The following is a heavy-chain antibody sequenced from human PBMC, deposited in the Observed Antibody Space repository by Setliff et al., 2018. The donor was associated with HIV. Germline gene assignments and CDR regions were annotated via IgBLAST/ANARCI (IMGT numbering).Heavy chain of an antibody. V-gene: IGHV4-38-2*02. CDR2: IYHTGST. Sequence: PSETLSLTCTVSGYSISSGYFWGWIRQPPGKGLEWIGSIYHTGSTHYNPSLKSRVTISVDTSKNHFSLKLSSVTATDTALYYCARGRFHRLHRPYSGSGSLGIQYFDYWGQGTLVTVSS. CDR3: ARGRFHRLHRPYSGSGSLGIQYFDY. J-gene: IGHJ4*02. CDR1: GYSISSGYF. D-gene: IGHD3-10*01.